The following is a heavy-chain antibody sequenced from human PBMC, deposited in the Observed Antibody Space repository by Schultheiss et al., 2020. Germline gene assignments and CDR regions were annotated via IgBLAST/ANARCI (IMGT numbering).Heavy chain of an antibody. CDR1: GGSLSGYY. Sequence: SETLSLTCAVDGGSLSGYYWSWIRQPPGKGLEWIGSIYYSGSTYYNPSLKSRVTISVDTSKNQFSLKLSSVTAADTAVYYCARGTGYWGQGTLVTVSS. CDR3: ARGTGY. CDR2: IYYSGST. V-gene: IGHV4-34*01. J-gene: IGHJ4*02.